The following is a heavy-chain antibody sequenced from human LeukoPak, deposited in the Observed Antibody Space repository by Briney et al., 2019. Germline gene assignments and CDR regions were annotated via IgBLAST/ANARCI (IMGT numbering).Heavy chain of an antibody. Sequence: GASVKVSCKASGYTFTSYGISWVRQAPGQGLEWMGWISAYNGNTNYAQKLQGRVTMTTDTSTSTAYMELRSLRSDDTAVYYCARVRDSSGYYAHFDYWGQGTLVTVSS. J-gene: IGHJ4*02. CDR1: GYTFTSYG. CDR2: ISAYNGNT. D-gene: IGHD3-22*01. CDR3: ARVRDSSGYYAHFDY. V-gene: IGHV1-18*01.